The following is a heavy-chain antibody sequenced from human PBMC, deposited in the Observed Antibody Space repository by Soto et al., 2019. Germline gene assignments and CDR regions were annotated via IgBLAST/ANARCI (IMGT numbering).Heavy chain of an antibody. Sequence: SETLSLTCTVSGGSISSYYWSWIRQPPGKGLEWIGYIYYSGSTNYSPSLKSRVTISVDTSKNQFSLKLSSVTAADTAVYYCARGAGGYSYGVYGMDVWGQGTTVTVSS. V-gene: IGHV4-59*01. J-gene: IGHJ6*02. CDR3: ARGAGGYSYGVYGMDV. CDR2: IYYSGST. D-gene: IGHD5-18*01. CDR1: GGSISSYY.